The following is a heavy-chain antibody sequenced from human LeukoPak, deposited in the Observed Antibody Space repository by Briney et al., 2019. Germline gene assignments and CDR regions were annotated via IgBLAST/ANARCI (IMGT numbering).Heavy chain of an antibody. CDR2: IVVGTGKT. D-gene: IGHD3-10*01. CDR1: GFTNSNSS. Sequence: TSVKVSCKASGFTNSNSSVQWVRQARGQRPEWIGWIVVGTGKTNYAQRLQERVTITRDMSAGTVDMELSSLRSEDTAVYYCAATSIRMVQRIIYYGKDVWGQGITVTVSS. CDR3: AATSIRMVQRIIYYGKDV. J-gene: IGHJ6*02. V-gene: IGHV1-58*01.